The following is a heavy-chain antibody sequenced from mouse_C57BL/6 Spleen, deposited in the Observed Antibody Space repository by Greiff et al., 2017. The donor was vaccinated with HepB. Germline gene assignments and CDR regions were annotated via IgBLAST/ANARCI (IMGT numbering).Heavy chain of an antibody. V-gene: IGHV1-80*01. CDR2: IYPGDGDT. J-gene: IGHJ2*01. CDR3: ARKGVVATFDY. CDR1: GYAFSSYW. Sequence: QVQLKESGAELVKPGASVKISCKASGYAFSSYWMNWVKQRPGKGLEWIGQIYPGDGDTNYNGKFKGKATLTADKSSSTAYMQLSSLTSEDSAVYFCARKGVVATFDYWGQGTTLTVSS. D-gene: IGHD1-1*01.